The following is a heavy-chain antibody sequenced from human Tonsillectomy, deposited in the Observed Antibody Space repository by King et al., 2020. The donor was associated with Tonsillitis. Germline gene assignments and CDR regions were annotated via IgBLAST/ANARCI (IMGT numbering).Heavy chain of an antibody. CDR1: GFTFSSYW. D-gene: IGHD1-1*01. V-gene: IGHV3-74*01. Sequence: EVQLVESGGGLVQPGGALRLSCAASGFTFSSYWMHWVREAPGKGLGWVSRINSDVSSTRYADSVKGRFTISRDNAKKTLYLQMNRLRAEDTAVYYCLKRGYTSPPYWGQGTLVTVSS. CDR2: INSDVSST. CDR3: LKRGYTSPPY. J-gene: IGHJ4*02.